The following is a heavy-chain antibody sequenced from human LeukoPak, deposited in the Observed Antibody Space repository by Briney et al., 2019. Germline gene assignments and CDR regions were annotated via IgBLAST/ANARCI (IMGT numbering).Heavy chain of an antibody. V-gene: IGHV1-46*01. D-gene: IGHD2-2*01. CDR3: ARDVASHMGLANYFDY. J-gene: IGHJ4*02. Sequence: ASVKVSCKASGYTFTIHYIHWVRQAPGQGLELMGIISPSSGSTTYAQKFQGRVTMTRDTSTSTVYMDLSSLRSDDTAVYYCARDVASHMGLANYFDYWGQGALVIVSS. CDR1: GYTFTIHY. CDR2: ISPSSGST.